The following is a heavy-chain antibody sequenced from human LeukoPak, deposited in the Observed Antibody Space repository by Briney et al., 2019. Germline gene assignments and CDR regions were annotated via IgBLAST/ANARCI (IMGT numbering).Heavy chain of an antibody. CDR3: ARDTYRLDDY. Sequence: GGSLRLSCAASGFTFSSYWMSWVRQAPGKGLEWVASINGDGSDKYYVDSVKGRFTISRDNAKNSLYLQMNSLRAEDTAVYYCARDTYRLDDYWGQGTLVTVSS. CDR2: INGDGSDK. V-gene: IGHV3-7*01. J-gene: IGHJ4*02. CDR1: GFTFSSYW.